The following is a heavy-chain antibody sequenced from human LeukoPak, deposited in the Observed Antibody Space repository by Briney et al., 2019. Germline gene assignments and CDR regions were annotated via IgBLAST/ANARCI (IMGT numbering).Heavy chain of an antibody. CDR3: ARSRGVTAIIEFDY. Sequence: PSETLSLTCTVSGGSIRSYYWSWIRQPPGKGLEFIGYIYDSGSTNYNPSLKSRVTISVDTSKNQFSLKLSSVTAADTAVYYCARSRGVTAIIEFDYWGQGTLVTVSS. V-gene: IGHV4-59*12. CDR1: GGSIRSYY. J-gene: IGHJ4*02. CDR2: IYDSGST. D-gene: IGHD2-21*02.